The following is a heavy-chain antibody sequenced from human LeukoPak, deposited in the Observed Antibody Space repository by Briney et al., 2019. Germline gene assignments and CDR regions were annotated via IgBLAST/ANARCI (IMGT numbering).Heavy chain of an antibody. D-gene: IGHD3-22*01. V-gene: IGHV3-66*04. J-gene: IGHJ4*02. CDR1: GFTVSSNY. CDR3: ARHVNYDSSGYSSIDY. Sequence: PGGSLRLSCAASGFTVSSNYMNWVRQAPGKGLEWVSVIYSGGSTYYADSVKGRFTISRDNSKNTLYLQMNSLRAEDTAVYYCARHVNYDSSGYSSIDYWGQGTLVTVSS. CDR2: IYSGGST.